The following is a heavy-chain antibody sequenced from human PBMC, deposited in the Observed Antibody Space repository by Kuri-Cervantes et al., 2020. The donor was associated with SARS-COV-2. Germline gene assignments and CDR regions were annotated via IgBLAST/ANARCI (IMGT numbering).Heavy chain of an antibody. CDR1: GGSITSSY. J-gene: IGHJ5*02. CDR3: ARVVDRGNNYIFDWFDP. CDR2: VYYTGST. Sequence: GSLRLSCSVSGGSITSSYWSWLRQPPGKGLEWIGYVYYTGSTNYNPSLKSRVSITIDTSKRQFSLKLTSVTAVDTAVYYCARVVDRGNNYIFDWFDPWGQGTLVTVSS. D-gene: IGHD5-24*01. V-gene: IGHV4-59*01.